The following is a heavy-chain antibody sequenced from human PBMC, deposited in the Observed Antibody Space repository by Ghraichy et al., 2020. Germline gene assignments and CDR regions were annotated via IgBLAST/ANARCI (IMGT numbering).Heavy chain of an antibody. V-gene: IGHV4-59*01. CDR3: ARAGLAAAANNWFDP. Sequence: SETLSLTCTVSGGSISSYYWSWIRQPPGKGLEWIGYIYYSGSTNYNPSLKSRVTISVDTSKNQFSLKLSSVTAADTAVYYCARAGLAAAANNWFDPWGQGTLVTVSS. CDR2: IYYSGST. CDR1: GGSISSYY. J-gene: IGHJ5*02. D-gene: IGHD6-13*01.